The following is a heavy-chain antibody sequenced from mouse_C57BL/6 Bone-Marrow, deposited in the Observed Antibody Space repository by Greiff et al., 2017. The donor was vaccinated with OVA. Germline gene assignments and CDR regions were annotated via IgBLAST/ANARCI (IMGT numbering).Heavy chain of an antibody. CDR2: IWSDGST. D-gene: IGHD2-1*01. CDR1: GFSLTSYG. J-gene: IGHJ4*01. V-gene: IGHV2-6-1*01. CDR3: ARHGIYYGNFPMDY. Sequence: QVQLQQSGPGLVAPSQSLSITCTVSGFSLTSYGVHWVRQPPGKGLEWLVVIWSDGSTTYNSALKSRLSISKDNSKSQVFLKMNSLQTYDTAMYYCARHGIYYGNFPMDYWGQGTSVTVSS.